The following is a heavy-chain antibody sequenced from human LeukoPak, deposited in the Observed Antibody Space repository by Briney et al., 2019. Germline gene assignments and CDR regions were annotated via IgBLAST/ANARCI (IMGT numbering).Heavy chain of an antibody. CDR2: IYPGDSDT. CDR3: ARPGLGEMATMDFDY. D-gene: IGHD5-24*01. Sequence: GESLKISCKGSGYSFTSYWIGWVRQMPGKGLEWMGIIYPGDSDTRYSPSFQGQVTISADKSISTAYLQWSSLKASDTAMYYCARPGLGEMATMDFDYWGQGTLVTVSS. CDR1: GYSFTSYW. J-gene: IGHJ4*02. V-gene: IGHV5-51*01.